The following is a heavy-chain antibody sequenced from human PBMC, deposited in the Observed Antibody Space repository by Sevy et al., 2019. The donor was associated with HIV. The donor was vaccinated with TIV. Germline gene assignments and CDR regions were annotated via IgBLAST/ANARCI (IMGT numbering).Heavy chain of an antibody. CDR1: GGSISSSSYY. D-gene: IGHD6-19*01. CDR3: VRRLLHILGWSFDY. Sequence: SETLSLTCTVSGGSISSSSYYWGWIRQPPGKGLEWIGCLYYGGSTYSNPSLKSRVTMSVDSSRNQFSLTLSSVTAADTAVYYCVRRLLHILGWSFDYWGQRTLVTVSS. CDR2: LYYGGST. V-gene: IGHV4-39*01. J-gene: IGHJ4*02.